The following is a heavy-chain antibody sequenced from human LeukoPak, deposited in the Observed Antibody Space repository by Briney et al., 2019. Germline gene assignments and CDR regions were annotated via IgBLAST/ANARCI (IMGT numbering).Heavy chain of an antibody. CDR1: GASISSSSYY. Sequence: SETLSLTCTVPGASISSSSYYWGWIRQPPGKGLEWIGSITYSGSTYYNPSLKSRVTISVDKSKNQFSLKLTSVTAAETAVYYCARVARTVAGSSIFDYWGQGTLVTVSS. CDR3: ARVARTVAGSSIFDY. D-gene: IGHD6-19*01. CDR2: ITYSGST. V-gene: IGHV4-39*07. J-gene: IGHJ4*02.